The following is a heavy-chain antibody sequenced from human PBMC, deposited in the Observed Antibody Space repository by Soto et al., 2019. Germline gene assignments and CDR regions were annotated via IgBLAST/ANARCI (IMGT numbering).Heavy chain of an antibody. Sequence: SVKVSFKAAGYTFTGYYMHWVRQAPGQGLEWMGWINPNSGGTNYAQKFQGRVTMTRDTSISTAYMELSRLRSDDTAVYYCASRSRADYYDSSGYPHIWGQGTMVTVSS. V-gene: IGHV1-2*02. J-gene: IGHJ3*02. D-gene: IGHD3-22*01. CDR2: INPNSGGT. CDR3: ASRSRADYYDSSGYPHI. CDR1: GYTFTGYY.